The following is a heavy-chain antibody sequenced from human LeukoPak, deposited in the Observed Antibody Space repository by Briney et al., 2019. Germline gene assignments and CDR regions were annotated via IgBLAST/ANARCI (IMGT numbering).Heavy chain of an antibody. Sequence: ASVKVSCKASGYTFTSYAMHWVRQAPGQRLEWMGWINAGNGNTKYSQKFQGRVTITRDTSASTAYMELSSLRSEDTAVYYCARDHGAVAGTPDDAFDIWGQGTMVTVSS. D-gene: IGHD6-19*01. CDR3: ARDHGAVAGTPDDAFDI. CDR1: GYTFTSYA. V-gene: IGHV1-3*01. J-gene: IGHJ3*02. CDR2: INAGNGNT.